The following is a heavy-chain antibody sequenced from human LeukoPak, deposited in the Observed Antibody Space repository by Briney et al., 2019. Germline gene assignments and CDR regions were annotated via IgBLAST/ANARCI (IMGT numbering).Heavy chain of an antibody. D-gene: IGHD3-10*01. V-gene: IGHV7-4-1*02. CDR3: ARDVYRITMVRRLNWFDL. CDR2: INTNTGNP. J-gene: IGHJ5*02. CDR1: GYTFTSYA. Sequence: ASVKVSCKASGYTFTSYAMNWVRQAPGQGLEWMGWINTNTGNPTYAQGFTGRFVFSLDTSVSTAYLQISSLKAEDTAVYHCARDVYRITMVRRLNWFDLWGQGTLVTVSS.